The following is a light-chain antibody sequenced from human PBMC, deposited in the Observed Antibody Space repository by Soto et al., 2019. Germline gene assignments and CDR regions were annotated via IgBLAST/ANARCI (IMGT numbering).Light chain of an antibody. V-gene: IGLV2-11*01. CDR3: CSYAGTYTFYV. CDR1: SSDVGGYDY. CDR2: DVT. J-gene: IGLJ1*01. Sequence: QCALTQPRSVSGSPGQSVTISCTGTSSDVGGYDYVSWYQQHPGKAPKLMIYDVTKRPSGVPDRFSGSRSGNTASLTISGLQAEDDADYYCCSYAGTYTFYVFGTGTKVTVL.